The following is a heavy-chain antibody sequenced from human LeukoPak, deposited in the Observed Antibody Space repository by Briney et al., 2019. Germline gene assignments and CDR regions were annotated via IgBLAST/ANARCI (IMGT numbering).Heavy chain of an antibody. V-gene: IGHV3-30*02. D-gene: IGHD6-6*01. CDR3: AKDRAARPAVDYYYYMDV. Sequence: QPGGSLRLSCAASGCTFSSYGMHWVRQAPGKGLKWVAVIWYGGSNKYYADSVKGRFTISRDNSKNTLYLQMNSLRAEDTAVYYCAKDRAARPAVDYYYYMDVWGKGTTVTVSS. CDR1: GCTFSSYG. CDR2: IWYGGSNK. J-gene: IGHJ6*03.